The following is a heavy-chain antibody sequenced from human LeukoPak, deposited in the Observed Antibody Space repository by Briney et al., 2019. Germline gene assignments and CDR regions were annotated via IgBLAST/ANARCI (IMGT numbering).Heavy chain of an antibody. CDR3: ARVARIAVAGLYFVY. V-gene: IGHV1-69*05. CDR1: GGTFSSYA. CDR2: IIPIFGTA. Sequence: SVKVSCKASGGTFSSYAISWVRQAPGQGLEWMGGIIPIFGTANYAQKFQGRVTITTDESTSTAYMELSSLRSEDTAVYYCARVARIAVAGLYFVYWGQGTLVTVSS. D-gene: IGHD6-19*01. J-gene: IGHJ4*02.